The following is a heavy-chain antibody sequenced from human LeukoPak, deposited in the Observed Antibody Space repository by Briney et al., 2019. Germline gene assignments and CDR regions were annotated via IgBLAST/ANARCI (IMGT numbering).Heavy chain of an antibody. CDR3: ARGQGYYYGSGSPRVYWYFDL. CDR2: INHSGST. V-gene: IGHV4-34*01. CDR1: GGSSSGYY. Sequence: SETLSLTCAVYGGSSSGYYWSWIRQPPGKGLEWIGEINHSGSTNYNPSLKSRVTISVDTSKNQFSLKLSSVTAADTAVYYCARGQGYYYGSGSPRVYWYFDLWGRGTLVTVSS. J-gene: IGHJ2*01. D-gene: IGHD3-10*01.